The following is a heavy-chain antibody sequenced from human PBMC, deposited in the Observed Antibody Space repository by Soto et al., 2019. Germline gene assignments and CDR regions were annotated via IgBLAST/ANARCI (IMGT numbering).Heavy chain of an antibody. CDR1: GFTFDDYA. J-gene: IGHJ5*02. CDR3: AKDVQGSGWWGWFDP. CDR2: ISWNSGSI. V-gene: IGHV3-9*01. D-gene: IGHD6-19*01. Sequence: EVQLVESGGGLVQPGRSLRLSCAASGFTFDDYAMHWVRQAPGKGLEWVSGISWNSGSIGYADSVKGRFTISRDNAKNSLYLQMNSLRAEDTALYYCAKDVQGSGWWGWFDPWGQGTLVTVSS.